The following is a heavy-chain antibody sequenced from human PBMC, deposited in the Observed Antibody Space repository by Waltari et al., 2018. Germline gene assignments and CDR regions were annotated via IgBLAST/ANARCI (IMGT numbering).Heavy chain of an antibody. V-gene: IGHV4-4*07. J-gene: IGHJ3*02. CDR1: GGSISRYY. CDR3: ARAAGILWSGDAFDI. D-gene: IGHD2-21*01. Sequence: QVQLQETGPGLVKPSETLSLTCTVPGGSISRYYWSWIRQPAGKGLEWIGRIYTSGSTNYNPSLKSRVTMSVDTSKNQFSLKLSSVTAADTAVYYCARAAGILWSGDAFDIWGQGTMVTVSS. CDR2: IYTSGST.